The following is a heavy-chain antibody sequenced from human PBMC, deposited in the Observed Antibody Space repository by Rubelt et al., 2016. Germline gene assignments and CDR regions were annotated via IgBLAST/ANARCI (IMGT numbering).Heavy chain of an antibody. CDR3: ARSGGTTPFERYDL. CDR1: GFTFNKYA. Sequence: QVQLVESGGGVVQPGRSLRLACVASGFTFNKYAMQWVRHSPGKGLEWVALISYDGSNEYYGDSVKGRFRISRDNSKNTVFLQMRGVSGDDTAVYYCARSGGTTPFERYDLWGQGTLVTVSS. D-gene: IGHD3-9*01. V-gene: IGHV3-30*04. CDR2: ISYDGSNE. J-gene: IGHJ5*02.